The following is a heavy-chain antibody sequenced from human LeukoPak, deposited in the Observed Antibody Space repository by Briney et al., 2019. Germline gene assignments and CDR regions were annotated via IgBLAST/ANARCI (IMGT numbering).Heavy chain of an antibody. Sequence: ASVTVSCKASVYTFNSYGYTWVRQAPGQGLEWMGWISAANGNTNYAQKVQGRVTMTTDTSTSTVYMELRSLRSDDTAVYYCARVPTAQPFDPWGQGTLVTVSS. CDR1: VYTFNSYG. J-gene: IGHJ5*02. V-gene: IGHV1-18*01. D-gene: IGHD4/OR15-4a*01. CDR2: ISAANGNT. CDR3: ARVPTAQPFDP.